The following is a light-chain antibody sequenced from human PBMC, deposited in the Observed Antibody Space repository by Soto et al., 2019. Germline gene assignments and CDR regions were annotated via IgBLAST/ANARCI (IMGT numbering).Light chain of an antibody. J-gene: IGKJ4*01. CDR3: QQYSKWPLA. V-gene: IGKV3-15*01. Sequence: EVVLTQSPATLSVSPGEGATLSCKASQSVDSRLAWYQQKPGQAPRLLIEGASSRGTDFPARFSGSGSGTEFTLTITSLQSEDFAVYYCQQYSKWPLAFGGGTRVEIK. CDR1: QSVDSR. CDR2: GAS.